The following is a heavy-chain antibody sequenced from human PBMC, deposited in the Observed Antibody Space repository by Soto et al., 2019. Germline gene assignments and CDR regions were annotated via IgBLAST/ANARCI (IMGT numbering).Heavy chain of an antibody. J-gene: IGHJ6*02. CDR2: ISSGSGTI. V-gene: IGHV3-48*02. Sequence: GGPLRLWWTAAAGTLIRYGGSWIRPTQGKGLEWISYISSGSGTIYYADSVKGRFTISRDNAKNSLYLQMNSLRDEDTAVYYCASDTFAHRTFYYYGLDVWGQATTV. D-gene: IGHD2-21*01. CDR3: ASDTFAHRTFYYYGLDV. CDR1: AGTLIRYG.